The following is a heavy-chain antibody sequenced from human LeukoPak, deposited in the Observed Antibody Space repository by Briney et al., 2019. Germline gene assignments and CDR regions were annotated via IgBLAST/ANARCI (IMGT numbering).Heavy chain of an antibody. CDR2: MNPNSGNT. D-gene: IGHD2-2*01. CDR3: ARVLRGSTSYDAFDI. J-gene: IGHJ3*02. CDR1: GYTFTSYD. Sequence: ASVKVSCKASGYTFTSYDINWVRQATGQGLEWMGWMNPNSGNTSYAQKFQGRVTITRNTSISTAYMELSSLRSEDTAVYYCARVLRGSTSYDAFDIWGQGTMVTVSS. V-gene: IGHV1-8*03.